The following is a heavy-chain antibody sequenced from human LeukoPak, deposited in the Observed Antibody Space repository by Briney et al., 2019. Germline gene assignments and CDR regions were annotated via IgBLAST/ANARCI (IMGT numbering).Heavy chain of an antibody. D-gene: IGHD4-11*01. CDR1: GYTFTSYD. CDR2: MNPNSGNT. J-gene: IGHJ3*02. V-gene: IGHV1-8*03. Sequence: GASVKVSCKASGYTFTSYDINWVRQATGQGLEWMGWMNPNSGNTGYAQKFQGRVTITRNTSISTAYMELSSLRPEDTAVYYCSRGQHRVTYSDDGFDIWGQGTMVTVSS. CDR3: SRGQHRVTYSDDGFDI.